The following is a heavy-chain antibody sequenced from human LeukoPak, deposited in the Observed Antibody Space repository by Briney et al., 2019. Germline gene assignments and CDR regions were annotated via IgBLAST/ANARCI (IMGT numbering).Heavy chain of an antibody. CDR2: ISSSSSYI. V-gene: IGHV3-21*01. J-gene: IGHJ5*02. Sequence: PGGSLRLSCAASGFTFSSYSMNWVRQAPGKGLEWVSSISSSSSYIYYADSVKGRFTISRDNAKNSLYLQMNSLRAEDTAVYYCARDGRYCTNGVCFGGFDPWGQGTLVTVSS. D-gene: IGHD2-8*01. CDR1: GFTFSSYS. CDR3: ARDGRYCTNGVCFGGFDP.